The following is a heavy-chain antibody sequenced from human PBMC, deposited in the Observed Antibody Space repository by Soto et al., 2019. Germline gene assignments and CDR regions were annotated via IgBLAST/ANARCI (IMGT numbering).Heavy chain of an antibody. Sequence: PSETLSLTCTVSGDSISNYYWTWIRQPPGKGLEWIGCFYNSGNTNYNPSLKSRVTISVDTSNNQFSLRVNSVTAADTAVYYCASTKQWLAFDYWGPGTLVTVSS. J-gene: IGHJ4*02. D-gene: IGHD6-19*01. CDR3: ASTKQWLAFDY. V-gene: IGHV4-59*01. CDR2: FYNSGNT. CDR1: GDSISNYY.